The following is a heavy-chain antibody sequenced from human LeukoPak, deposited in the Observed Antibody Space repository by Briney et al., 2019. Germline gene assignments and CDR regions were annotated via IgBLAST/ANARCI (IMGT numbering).Heavy chain of an antibody. V-gene: IGHV4-4*02. D-gene: IGHD4-17*01. CDR2: IYHSGST. Sequence: PSETLSLTCAVSGGSISSSNWWSWVRQPPGKGLEWIGEIYHSGSTNYNPSLKSRVTISVDKSKNQFSLKLSSVTAADTAVYYCARDNSVTIAGHHTLDYWGQGTLVTVSS. CDR1: GGSISSSNW. CDR3: ARDNSVTIAGHHTLDY. J-gene: IGHJ4*02.